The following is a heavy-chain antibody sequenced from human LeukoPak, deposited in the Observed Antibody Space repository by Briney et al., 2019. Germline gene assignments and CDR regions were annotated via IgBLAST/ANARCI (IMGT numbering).Heavy chain of an antibody. Sequence: ASVKVSCKASGYTFTSYDINWVRQATGQGLEWMGWMNPNSGNTGYAQKFQGRVTMTRDTSISTAYMELSRLRSDDTAVYYCARDLEKIVGATYNWFDPWGQGTLVTVSS. V-gene: IGHV1-8*01. J-gene: IGHJ5*02. CDR3: ARDLEKIVGATYNWFDP. CDR1: GYTFTSYD. CDR2: MNPNSGNT. D-gene: IGHD1-26*01.